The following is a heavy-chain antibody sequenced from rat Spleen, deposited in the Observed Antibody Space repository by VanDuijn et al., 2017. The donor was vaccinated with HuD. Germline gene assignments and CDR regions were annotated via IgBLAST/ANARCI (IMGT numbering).Heavy chain of an antibody. CDR3: AKSLKGATVAPY. CDR1: GFIFSNYY. D-gene: IGHD1-3*01. J-gene: IGHJ2*01. Sequence: EVQLVESGGGLVQPGRSLKLSCAASGFIFSNYYMAWVRQAPTKGLEWVATITSGGSNTYYPDSVKGRFTISRDNAKSTLYLQMNSLRSEDTATYYCAKSLKGATVAPYWGQGVMVTVSS. CDR2: ITSGGSNT. V-gene: IGHV5S23*01.